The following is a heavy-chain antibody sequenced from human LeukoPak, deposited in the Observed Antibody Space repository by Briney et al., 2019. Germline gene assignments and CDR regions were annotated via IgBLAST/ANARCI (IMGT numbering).Heavy chain of an antibody. D-gene: IGHD4-11*01. Sequence: GGSLRLSCAASGFTFSSYAMHWVRQAPGKGQEWVAVISYDGSNKYYADSVKGRFTISRDNSKNTLYLQMNSLRAEDTAVYYCARDRRYGNGGYYYGMDVWGQGTTVTVSS. CDR1: GFTFSSYA. CDR3: ARDRRYGNGGYYYGMDV. J-gene: IGHJ6*02. CDR2: ISYDGSNK. V-gene: IGHV3-30*04.